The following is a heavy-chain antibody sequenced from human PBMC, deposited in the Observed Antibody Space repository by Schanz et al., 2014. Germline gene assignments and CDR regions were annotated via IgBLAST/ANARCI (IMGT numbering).Heavy chain of an antibody. J-gene: IGHJ4*02. Sequence: EVQLLESGGGLVQPGGSLRLSCAASGFTFFGSFAMSWVRQAPGKGLEWVSGMSGSGSTADYADSVKGRFSISRENSKSILYLQMNSLRAEDTAVYYCAKAGSGWSTAGYYYWGQGTLVAVSS. D-gene: IGHD6-19*01. CDR1: GFTFFGSFA. V-gene: IGHV3-23*01. CDR2: MSGSGSTA. CDR3: AKAGSGWSTAGYYY.